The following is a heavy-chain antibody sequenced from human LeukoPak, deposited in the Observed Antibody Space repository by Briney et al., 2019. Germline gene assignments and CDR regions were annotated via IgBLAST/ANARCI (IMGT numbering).Heavy chain of an antibody. J-gene: IGHJ4*02. CDR3: AGGARGFDY. Sequence: QTGDSLRLSCAASGFKLRSLRMTWVGPAPGKGPEVGANIKPDGSERHYVDSVKGRFTSSRDSAKNSLYLQVNSLRVEDTAVYYCAGGARGFDYWGQGTLVTVSS. V-gene: IGHV3-7*04. CDR2: IKPDGSER. CDR1: GFKLRSLR. D-gene: IGHD3-16*01.